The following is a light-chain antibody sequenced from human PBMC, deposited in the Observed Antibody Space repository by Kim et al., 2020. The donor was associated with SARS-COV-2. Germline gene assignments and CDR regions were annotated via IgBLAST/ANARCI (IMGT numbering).Light chain of an antibody. CDR1: SLRSSY. Sequence: SSELTQDPAVSVALGQTVRITCQGDSLRSSYATWYQQKPGQAPILVIYGKNNRPSGIPDRFSGPSSGNTASLTITGPQAGDEADYYCNSRDSNDNVVFGG. J-gene: IGLJ2*01. CDR3: NSRDSNDNVV. CDR2: GKN. V-gene: IGLV3-19*01.